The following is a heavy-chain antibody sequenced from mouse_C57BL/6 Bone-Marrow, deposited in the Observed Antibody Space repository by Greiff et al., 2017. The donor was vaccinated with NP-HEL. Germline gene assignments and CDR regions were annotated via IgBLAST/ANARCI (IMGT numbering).Heavy chain of an antibody. CDR3: ASREGFFDY. CDR1: GYTFTSYW. CDR2: IHPNSGST. Sequence: QVQLKQPGAELVKPGASVKLSCKASGYTFTSYWMHWVKQRPGQGLEWIGMIHPNSGSTNYNEKFKSKATLTVDKSSSTAYMQLSSLTSEDSAVYYCASREGFFDYWGQGTTLTVSS. V-gene: IGHV1-64*01. J-gene: IGHJ2*01.